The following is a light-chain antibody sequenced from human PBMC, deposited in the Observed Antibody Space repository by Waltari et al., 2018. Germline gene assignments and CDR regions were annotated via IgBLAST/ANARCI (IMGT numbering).Light chain of an antibody. CDR3: QAWDTISAG. V-gene: IGLV3-1*01. CDR1: QLGNKY. CDR2: QDT. Sequence: SYELTQPPSVSVSPGQTASITCSGDQLGNKYVSWYQQKPGQSPVLIIYQDTKRPSGIPERLSGSNSGNTATLTISGTQVIDEGDYYCQAWDTISAGLGGGTKLTVL. J-gene: IGLJ2*01.